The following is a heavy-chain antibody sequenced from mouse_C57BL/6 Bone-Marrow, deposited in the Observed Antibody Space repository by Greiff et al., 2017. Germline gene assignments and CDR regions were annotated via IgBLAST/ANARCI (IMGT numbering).Heavy chain of an antibody. Sequence: VQLQQPGAELVKPGASVKMSCKASGYTFTSYWLTWVKQRPGQGLEWIGDIYPGSGSTNYNEKFKSKATLTVDTSSSTAYMQLSSLTSEDSAVYYCAREGSYYSNYYAMDYWGQGTSVTVSS. V-gene: IGHV1-55*01. J-gene: IGHJ4*01. CDR2: IYPGSGST. D-gene: IGHD2-5*01. CDR3: AREGSYYSNYYAMDY. CDR1: GYTFTSYW.